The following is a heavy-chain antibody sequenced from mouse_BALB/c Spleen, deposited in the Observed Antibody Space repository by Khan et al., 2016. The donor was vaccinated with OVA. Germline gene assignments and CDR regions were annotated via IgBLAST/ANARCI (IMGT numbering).Heavy chain of an antibody. J-gene: IGHJ2*01. CDR3: ARRGLRWDFDD. CDR1: GYTFINYW. D-gene: IGHD1-1*01. Sequence: VELVESGAELAKPGASVKMSCKASGYTFINYWILWVKQRPGQGLEWIGYINPSTAYTEYNQNFKDKATLTAAKSSRTAYMQLSSLTSEDSAVYYCARRGLRWDFDDWGQGTTLTVSS. V-gene: IGHV1-7*01. CDR2: INPSTAYT.